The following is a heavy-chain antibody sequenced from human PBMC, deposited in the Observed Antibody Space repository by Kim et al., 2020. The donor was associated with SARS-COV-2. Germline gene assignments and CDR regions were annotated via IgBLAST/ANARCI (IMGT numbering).Heavy chain of an antibody. J-gene: IGHJ6*02. CDR3: ARAGQEYSYGMDV. CDR1: GFRFSGSD. V-gene: IGHV3-73*01. CDR2: IRSRANSYAT. Sequence: GGSLRLSCAASGFRFSGSDMHWVRQASGKGLEWVGRIRSRANSYATASAASVKGRFTISRDDSKNTAYLQMNSLKTEDTAVYYCARAGQEYSYGMDVWGQGTTVTVSS.